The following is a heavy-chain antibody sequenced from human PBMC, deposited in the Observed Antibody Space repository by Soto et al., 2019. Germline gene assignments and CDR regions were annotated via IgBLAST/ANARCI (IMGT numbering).Heavy chain of an antibody. Sequence: SETLSLTCSVYGASFSGYYWSWIRQSPGKGLEWIGEIHHSGSTHYNPSLKSRLTFSIDESQSQFYMMLTSVTAADTALYFCARGHSTSGYDSLGQGSLVTVSS. D-gene: IGHD6-6*01. V-gene: IGHV4-34*01. CDR2: IHHSGST. J-gene: IGHJ4*02. CDR1: GASFSGYY. CDR3: ARGHSTSGYDS.